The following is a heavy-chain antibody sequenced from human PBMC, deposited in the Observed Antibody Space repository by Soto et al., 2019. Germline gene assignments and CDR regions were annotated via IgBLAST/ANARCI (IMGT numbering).Heavy chain of an antibody. CDR2: IIPMSNIT. CDR3: ARWRTVSRPTYGMDV. V-gene: IGHV1-69*01. J-gene: IGHJ6*02. D-gene: IGHD4-4*01. Sequence: QVLLVQSGAQVKNPVSSVKVSCKASGGTFISYVYNWVRQAPGQGLEWMGGIIPMSNITNFAQKFQGRITIAVDESTTTAYMVLSSLRSEDTAVYYCARWRTVSRPTYGMDVWGQGTTVTVSS. CDR1: GGTFISYV.